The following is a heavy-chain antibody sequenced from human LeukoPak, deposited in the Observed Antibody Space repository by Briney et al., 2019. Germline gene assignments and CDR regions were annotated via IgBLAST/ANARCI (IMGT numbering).Heavy chain of an antibody. CDR1: GYTFSGYY. J-gene: IGHJ6*03. CDR3: ARDPKAEYYYYYMDV. V-gene: IGHV1-2*02. CDR2: IDPNSGGA. D-gene: IGHD6-19*01. Sequence: ASVKVSCKASGYTFSGYYMNWVRQAPGQGLEWMGWIDPNSGGAIYAQNFQGRVTMTRDTSTNTAYMELSRLRSDDTAVYYCARDPKAEYYYYYMDVWGKGTTVTVSS.